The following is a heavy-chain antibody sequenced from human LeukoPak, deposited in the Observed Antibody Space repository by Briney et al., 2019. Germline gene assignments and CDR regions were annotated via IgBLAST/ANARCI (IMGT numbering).Heavy chain of an antibody. CDR3: TSIMTDTAMGNLDY. V-gene: IGHV3-49*04. Sequence: GGSLRLSCTASGFTFGDYAMSWVRQAPGKGLEWVGFIRSKAYGGTTEYAASVKGRFTISRDDSKSIAYLQMNSPKTEDTAVYYCTSIMTDTAMGNLDYWGQGTLVTVSS. CDR2: IRSKAYGGTT. J-gene: IGHJ4*02. D-gene: IGHD5-18*01. CDR1: GFTFGDYA.